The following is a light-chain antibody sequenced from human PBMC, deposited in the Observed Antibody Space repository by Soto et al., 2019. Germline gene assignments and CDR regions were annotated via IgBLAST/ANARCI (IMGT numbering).Light chain of an antibody. CDR2: EVI. CDR1: SSDVGGYNF. J-gene: IGLJ2*01. Sequence: QSVLTQPPSASVSPGQSVTISCTGTSSDVGGYNFVSWYQQHPGKAPKLIIYEVIKRPSGVPDRFSGSKSGNTASLTVSGLQAEDEADYYCTSYAGTNNYVVFGGGTKLTVL. CDR3: TSYAGTNNYVV. V-gene: IGLV2-8*01.